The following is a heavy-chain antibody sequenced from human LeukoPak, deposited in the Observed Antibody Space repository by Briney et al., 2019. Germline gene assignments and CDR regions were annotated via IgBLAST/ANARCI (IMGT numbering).Heavy chain of an antibody. CDR2: INPNSGAT. CDR1: GYTFTGYY. J-gene: IGHJ6*02. CDR3: ARGSSGWASYYYYGMDV. D-gene: IGHD6-19*01. Sequence: ASVKVSCKASGYTFTGYYMHWVRQAPGQGLEWMGWINPNSGATNYAQKFQGRVTMTRDTSISTAYMELSRLRSDDTAVYYCARGSSGWASYYYYGMDVWGQGTTVTVSS. V-gene: IGHV1-2*02.